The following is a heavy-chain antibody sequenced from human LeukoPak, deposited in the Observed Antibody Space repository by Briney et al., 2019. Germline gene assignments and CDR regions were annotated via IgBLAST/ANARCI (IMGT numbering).Heavy chain of an antibody. CDR1: GGSFSWYY. Sequence: SETLSLTCTIYGGSFSWYYWSWIRQPAGKGLEWIGRIYTSGSTNYNPSLKSRVTISVDTSKNQFSLKLSSVTAADTAVYYCARAYVRIAVAGTLNWFDPWGQGTLVTVSS. CDR2: IYTSGST. D-gene: IGHD6-19*01. J-gene: IGHJ5*02. V-gene: IGHV4-4*07. CDR3: ARAYVRIAVAGTLNWFDP.